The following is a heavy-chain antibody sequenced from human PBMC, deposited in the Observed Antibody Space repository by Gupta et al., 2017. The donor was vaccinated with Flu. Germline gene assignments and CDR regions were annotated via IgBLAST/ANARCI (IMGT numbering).Heavy chain of an antibody. J-gene: IGHJ6*03. CDR2: IIPIFGTA. Sequence: LEWMGGIIPIFGTANYAQKFQGRVTITADESTSTAYMELSSLRSEDTAVYYCARGRLSGSSSPLNYYYYMDVWGKGTTVTVSS. V-gene: IGHV1-69*01. CDR3: ARGRLSGSSSPLNYYYYMDV. D-gene: IGHD6-6*01.